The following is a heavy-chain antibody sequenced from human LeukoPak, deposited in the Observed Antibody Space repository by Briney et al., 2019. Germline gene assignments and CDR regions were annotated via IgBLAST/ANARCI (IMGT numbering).Heavy chain of an antibody. V-gene: IGHV4-34*01. CDR2: INHSGST. CDR3: ARGGGYCSSTSCPVADY. D-gene: IGHD2-2*01. J-gene: IGHJ4*02. Sequence: PSETLSLTCAVYGGSFRGYYWSWIRQPPGKGLEWIGEINHSGSTNYNPSLKSRVTISVDTSKSQFSLKLSSVTAADTAVYYCARGGGYCSSTSCPVADYWGQGTLVTVSS. CDR1: GGSFRGYY.